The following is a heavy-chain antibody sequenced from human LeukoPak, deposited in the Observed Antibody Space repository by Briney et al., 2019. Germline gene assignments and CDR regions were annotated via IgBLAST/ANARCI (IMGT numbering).Heavy chain of an antibody. CDR3: AREARGGLGYFDY. J-gene: IGHJ4*02. Sequence: PVKVSCKASGGTFSSYAISWVRQAPGQGLEWMGGIIPIFGTANYAQKFQGRVTITADKSTSTAYMVLSSLRSEDTAVYYCAREARGGLGYFDYWGQGTLVTVSS. CDR1: GGTFSSYA. V-gene: IGHV1-69*06. CDR2: IIPIFGTA. D-gene: IGHD3-10*01.